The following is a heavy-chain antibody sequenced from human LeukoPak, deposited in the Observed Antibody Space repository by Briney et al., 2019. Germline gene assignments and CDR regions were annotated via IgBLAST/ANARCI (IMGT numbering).Heavy chain of an antibody. V-gene: IGHV1-2*02. J-gene: IGHJ4*02. CDR2: INPYSCCT. Sequence: ASVKVSCKASGYTFTGYYMHWVRQAPGQGLEWMGLINPYSCCTNYAQKFQGRVTTTRDTSISTAYMELSRLRSDDTAVYYCAKEKVGATLDYWGQGTLVTVSS. CDR3: AKEKVGATLDY. D-gene: IGHD1-26*01. CDR1: GYTFTGYY.